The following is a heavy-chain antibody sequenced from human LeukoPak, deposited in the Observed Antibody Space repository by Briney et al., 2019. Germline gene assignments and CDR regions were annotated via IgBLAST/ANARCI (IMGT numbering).Heavy chain of an antibody. J-gene: IGHJ4*02. Sequence: PSETLSLTCTVSGGSITSYYSSWSRQPPGKGLEWIGCIYYSGSTDYNPSLKSRVTISVDTSKNQFSLKLSSVTAADTAVYYWARVTDYYVSSGSAIPLIDYWGQGTLVTVSS. CDR2: IYYSGST. CDR1: GGSITSYY. V-gene: IGHV4-59*08. D-gene: IGHD3-22*01. CDR3: ARVTDYYVSSGSAIPLIDY.